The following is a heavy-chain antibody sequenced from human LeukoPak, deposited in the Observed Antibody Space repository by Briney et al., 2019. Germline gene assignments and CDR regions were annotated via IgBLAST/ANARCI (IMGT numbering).Heavy chain of an antibody. D-gene: IGHD6-19*01. CDR1: GGSISSYY. J-gene: IGHJ3*02. CDR3: ARDRQFNAFDI. V-gene: IGHV4-59*01. CDR2: IYYSGST. Sequence: SETLSLTCTVSGGSISSYYWSWIRQPPGKGLEWIGYIYYSGSTNYNPSLKSRVTISVDTSKNQFSLKLSSVTAVDTAVYYCARDRQFNAFDIWGQGTMVTVSS.